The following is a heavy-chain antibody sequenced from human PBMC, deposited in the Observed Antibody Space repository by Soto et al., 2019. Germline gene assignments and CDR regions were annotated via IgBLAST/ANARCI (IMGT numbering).Heavy chain of an antibody. J-gene: IGHJ4*02. Sequence: PSETLSLTCTVSSGSISVTNVFWGWVRQPPGKGLEWIGNVDYSGTAYFSPSLATRVTFHVDTSKNQFSLTLYSVTAADTAVYYCERITGRHLDYWGQGILVTVSS. CDR2: VDYSGTA. V-gene: IGHV4-39*01. D-gene: IGHD1-20*01. CDR3: ERITGRHLDY. CDR1: SGSISVTNVF.